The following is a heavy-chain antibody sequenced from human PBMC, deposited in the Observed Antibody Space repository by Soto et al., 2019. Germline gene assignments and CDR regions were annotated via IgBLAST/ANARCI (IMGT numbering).Heavy chain of an antibody. V-gene: IGHV4-39*01. CDR1: GGSISSSSYY. CDR2: IYYSGST. CDR3: ARKGELCSGGSCYPFIDY. Sequence: SETLSLTCTVSGGSISSSSYYWGWIRQPPGKGLEWIGSIYYSGSTYYNPSLKSRVTISVDTSKNQFSLKLSSVTAADTAVYYCARKGELCSGGSCYPFIDYWGQGTLVTVSS. J-gene: IGHJ4*02. D-gene: IGHD2-15*01.